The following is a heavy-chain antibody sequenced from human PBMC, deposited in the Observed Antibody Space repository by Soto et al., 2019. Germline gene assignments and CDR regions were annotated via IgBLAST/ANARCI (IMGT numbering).Heavy chain of an antibody. J-gene: IGHJ4*02. CDR3: ARPNYYYDSSGYYGY. CDR1: GFTFSSHS. Sequence: PGGSLRLPCAASGFTFSSHSMHWVRQAPGKGLEWVSSISSSSSYIYYADSVKGRFTISRDNAKNSLYLQMNSLRAEDTAVYYCARPNYYYDSSGYYGYWGQGTLVTVTS. CDR2: ISSSSSYI. D-gene: IGHD3-22*01. V-gene: IGHV3-21*01.